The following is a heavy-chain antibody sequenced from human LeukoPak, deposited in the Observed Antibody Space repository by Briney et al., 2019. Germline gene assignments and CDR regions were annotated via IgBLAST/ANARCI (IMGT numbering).Heavy chain of an antibody. J-gene: IGHJ5*02. V-gene: IGHV4-30-4*08. Sequence: SETLSLTCTVSGGSISSGDYYWSWTRQPPGKGLEWIGYIYYSGSTYYNPSLKSRVTISVDTSKNQFSLKLSSVTAADTAVYYCASKGPGYRGWFDPWGQGTLVTVSS. D-gene: IGHD3-9*01. CDR2: IYYSGST. CDR1: GGSISSGDYY. CDR3: ASKGPGYRGWFDP.